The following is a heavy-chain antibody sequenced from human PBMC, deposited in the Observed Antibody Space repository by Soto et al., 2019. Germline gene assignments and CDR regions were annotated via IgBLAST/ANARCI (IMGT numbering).Heavy chain of an antibody. V-gene: IGHV3-66*04. CDR1: GVTVSSNY. CDR3: ARPRILRFLEWAKPTDYYGMDV. J-gene: IGHJ6*02. Sequence: GGSLRLSCAASGVTVSSNYVSWVRQAPGKGLEWVSVIYSGGSTYYADSVKGRFTISRDNSKNTLYLQMNSLRAEDTAVYYCARPRILRFLEWAKPTDYYGMDVWGQGTTVTVSS. CDR2: IYSGGST. D-gene: IGHD3-3*01.